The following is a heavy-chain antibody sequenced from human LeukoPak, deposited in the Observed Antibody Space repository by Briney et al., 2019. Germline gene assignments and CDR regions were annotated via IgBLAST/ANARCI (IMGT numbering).Heavy chain of an antibody. V-gene: IGHV1-2*02. CDR3: ARARYDSSGYRLDY. CDR1: GYTFTGYY. Sequence: ASVRVSCKASGYTFTGYYMHWVRQAPGQGLEWMGWINPNSGGTNYAQKFQGRVTMTRDTSISTAYMELSRLRSDDTAVYYCARARYDSSGYRLDYWGQGTLVTVSS. CDR2: INPNSGGT. J-gene: IGHJ4*02. D-gene: IGHD3-22*01.